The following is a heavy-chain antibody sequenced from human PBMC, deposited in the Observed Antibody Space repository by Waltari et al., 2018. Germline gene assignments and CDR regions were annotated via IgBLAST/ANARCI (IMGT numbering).Heavy chain of an antibody. J-gene: IGHJ4*02. V-gene: IGHV3-7*01. D-gene: IGHD7-27*01. CDR3: VRDHWGPDY. CDR1: GFTFTDYW. CDR2: INKEGSEK. Sequence: EVHLVESGGGLVQPGGSLRLSCAASGFTFTDYWMSWVRQAPGKGPEWVTNINKEGSEKKYVDYVKGRFTISRDNAKDSVYLQMNSPRADDTAMYYCVRDHWGPDYWGQGTLVTVSS.